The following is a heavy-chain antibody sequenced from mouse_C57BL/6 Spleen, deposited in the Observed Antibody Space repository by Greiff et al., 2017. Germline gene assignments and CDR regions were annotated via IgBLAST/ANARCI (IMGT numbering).Heavy chain of an antibody. J-gene: IGHJ2*01. CDR3: ARDGGGYYFDY. CDR2: ISDGGSYT. D-gene: IGHD3-1*01. V-gene: IGHV5-4*01. Sequence: EVKLVESGGGLVKPGGSLKLSCAASGFTFSSYAMSWVRQTPEKRLEWVATISDGGSYTYYPDNVKGRFTISRDNAKNNLYLQMSHLKSEDTAMYYCARDGGGYYFDYWGQGTTLTVSS. CDR1: GFTFSSYA.